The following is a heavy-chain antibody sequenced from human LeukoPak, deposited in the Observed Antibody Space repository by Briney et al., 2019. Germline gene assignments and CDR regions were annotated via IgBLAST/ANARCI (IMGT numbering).Heavy chain of an antibody. CDR3: ARGRRHIAARSSYYYYMDV. J-gene: IGHJ6*03. Sequence: GASVTVSCKASGYTFTSYDINWVRQAPGQGLEWMGWMNPNSGNTGYAQKFQGRVTMTRNTSISTAYMELSSLRSEDTAVYYCARGRRHIAARSSYYYYMDVWGKGTTVTVSS. CDR1: GYTFTSYD. CDR2: MNPNSGNT. D-gene: IGHD6-6*01. V-gene: IGHV1-8*01.